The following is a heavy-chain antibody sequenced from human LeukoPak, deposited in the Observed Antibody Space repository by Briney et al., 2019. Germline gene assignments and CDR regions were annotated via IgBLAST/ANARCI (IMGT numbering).Heavy chain of an antibody. D-gene: IGHD6-19*01. CDR1: GFTFSNYW. CDR2: INSDGSSR. CDR3: ARVSGGGREY. V-gene: IGHV3-74*01. Sequence: PGGSLRLSCAASGFTFSNYWMHWVRQAPGKGLVWVSRINSDGSSRNYADSVKGRFTISRDNAKNTLYLQMNSLRVEDTAVYYCARVSGGGREYWGQGNLVTVSS. J-gene: IGHJ4*02.